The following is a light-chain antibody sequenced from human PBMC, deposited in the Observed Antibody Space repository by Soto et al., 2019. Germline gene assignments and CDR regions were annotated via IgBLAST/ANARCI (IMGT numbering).Light chain of an antibody. CDR3: CSYAGSYTVV. V-gene: IGLV2-11*01. CDR2: DVS. CDR1: SSDVGGYNY. Sequence: QSALTQPRSVSGSPGQSVTMSCTGTSSDVGGYNYVSWYQQHPGKAPKLMIYDVSKRPSGVPDRFSGSKSGNTASLTISGLQADDEAYYYGCSYAGSYTVVFGGGNKMTVL. J-gene: IGLJ2*01.